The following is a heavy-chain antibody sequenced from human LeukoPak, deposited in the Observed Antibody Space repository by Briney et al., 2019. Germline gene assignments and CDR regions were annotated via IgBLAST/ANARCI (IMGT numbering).Heavy chain of an antibody. J-gene: IGHJ4*02. CDR2: ISYDGPNK. CDR3: AKGMATYGSGTLFDY. V-gene: IGHV3-30*18. CDR1: GFTFDDYA. Sequence: PGGSLRLSCAVSGFTFDDYAMHWVRQVPGKGLEWVAVISYDGPNKYFADSVKGRFTISRDNSKSRLYLQMNSLRAEDTAVYYCAKGMATYGSGTLFDYWGQGTLVTVSS. D-gene: IGHD3-10*01.